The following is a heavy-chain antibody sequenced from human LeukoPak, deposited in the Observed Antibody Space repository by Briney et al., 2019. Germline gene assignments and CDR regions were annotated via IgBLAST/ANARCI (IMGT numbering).Heavy chain of an antibody. CDR3: ARDDRYGSGTLGKRFDP. J-gene: IGHJ5*02. Sequence: SGGSLRLSCAASGFTFSKYWMSWVRQAPGKGLEWVSSITHGGQIYYADSVKGRFTISRDNTKNSVYLQMDNLRDDDTAVYFCARDDRYGSGTLGKRFDPWGQGTLVSVSS. CDR1: GFTFSKYW. V-gene: IGHV3-7*01. D-gene: IGHD3-10*01. CDR2: ITHGGQI.